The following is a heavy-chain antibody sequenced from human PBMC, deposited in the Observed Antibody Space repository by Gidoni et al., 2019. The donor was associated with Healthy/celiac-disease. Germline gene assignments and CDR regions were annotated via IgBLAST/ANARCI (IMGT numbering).Heavy chain of an antibody. D-gene: IGHD5-12*01. CDR2: ISWNSGSI. V-gene: IGHV3-9*01. CDR3: AIGVDIVAHFDY. Sequence: EVQLVESGGGLVQPGRSLRLSCAASGFTFDDYAMHWVRQAPGKGLEWVSGISWNSGSIGYADSVKGRFTISRDNAKNSLYLQMNSLRAEDTALYYCAIGVDIVAHFDYWGQGTLVTVSS. J-gene: IGHJ4*02. CDR1: GFTFDDYA.